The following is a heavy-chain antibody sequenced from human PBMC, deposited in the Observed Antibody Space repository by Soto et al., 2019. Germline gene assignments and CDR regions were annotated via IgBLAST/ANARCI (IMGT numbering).Heavy chain of an antibody. CDR2: ISFDGSNE. CDR3: ARPAATVIFYSGMDV. CDR1: GFTFSDYA. V-gene: IGHV3-30-3*01. J-gene: IGHJ6*02. Sequence: GGSLRLSCAASGFTFSDYAMHWVRQAPGKELEWVAIISFDGSNEHYADSVQGRFTISRDNSENTLYLQMNSLRADDTAVYYCARPAATVIFYSGMDVWGQGTTVTV. D-gene: IGHD4-17*01.